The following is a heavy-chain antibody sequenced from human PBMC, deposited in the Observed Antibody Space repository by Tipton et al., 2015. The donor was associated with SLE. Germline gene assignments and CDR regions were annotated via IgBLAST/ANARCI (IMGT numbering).Heavy chain of an antibody. CDR2: IYYTGNT. CDR1: GGSIISSSYY. J-gene: IGHJ3*01. CDR3: ARMGLCTTTTCNEGAFDV. Sequence: TLSLTCAVSGGSIISSSYYWDWIRQPPGKGLDWIGYIYYTGNTNYNPSLKSRVTMSVDTSKSQFSLKLTFVSAADTAIYYCARMGLCTTTTCNEGAFDVWGQGSMVTVSS. V-gene: IGHV4-61*05. D-gene: IGHD2-2*01.